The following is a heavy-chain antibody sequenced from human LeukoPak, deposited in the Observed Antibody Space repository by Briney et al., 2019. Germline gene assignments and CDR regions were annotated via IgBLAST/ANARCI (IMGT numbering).Heavy chain of an antibody. Sequence: PSETLSLTCAVYGGSFSGYYWSWIRQPPGKGLEWIGEINHSGSTNYNPSLKSRVTISVDTSKNQFSLKLSSVTAADTAVYYCARVGAVAGHGDFDPWGQGTLVTVSS. J-gene: IGHJ5*02. CDR3: ARVGAVAGHGDFDP. CDR2: INHSGST. D-gene: IGHD6-19*01. V-gene: IGHV4-34*01. CDR1: GGSFSGYY.